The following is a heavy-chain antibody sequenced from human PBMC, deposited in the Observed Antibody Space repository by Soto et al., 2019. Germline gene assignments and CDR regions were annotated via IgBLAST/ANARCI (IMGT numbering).Heavy chain of an antibody. CDR2: LYAGGNT. V-gene: IGHV3-53*01. Sequence: PGGSLRLSCAASGFTVSNNYMSWVRQAPGKGLEWVSVLYAGGNTNYADSVKGRFTISRDNSQNTLYLQMNSLRAEDTAVYYCARDPREVRSFLYYYYGMDVWGQGTTVTVSS. CDR3: ARDPREVRSFLYYYYGMDV. CDR1: GFTVSNNY. J-gene: IGHJ6*02.